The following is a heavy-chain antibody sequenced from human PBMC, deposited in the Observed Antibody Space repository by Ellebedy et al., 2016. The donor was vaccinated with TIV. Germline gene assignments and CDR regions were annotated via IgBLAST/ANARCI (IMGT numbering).Heavy chain of an antibody. CDR1: GFTFSEHS. D-gene: IGHD2-21*01. V-gene: IGHV3-30*02. J-gene: IGHJ3*02. CDR3: AKDRSVVVIAMGHDAFDI. Sequence: GGSLRLXXAASGFTFSEHSMHWVRQAPGKGLEWVAVIWYDGSLTYYGDSMKGRFSISRDNSKNTLYLQMNSLRAEDTAVYYCAKDRSVVVIAMGHDAFDIWGQGTMVTVSS. CDR2: IWYDGSLT.